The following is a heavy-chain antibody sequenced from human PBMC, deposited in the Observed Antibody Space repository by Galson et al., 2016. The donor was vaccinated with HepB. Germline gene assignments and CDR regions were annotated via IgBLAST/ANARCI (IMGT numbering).Heavy chain of an antibody. Sequence: SLRLSCAASGFTFDDYGMSWVRQAPGKGLEWVSGINWNGGSTGYADSVKGRFTISRDNAKNSLYLQINSLRAEDTALYYCATPLVGATDYWGQGTLVTVSS. J-gene: IGHJ4*02. V-gene: IGHV3-20*04. CDR1: GFTFDDYG. CDR2: INWNGGST. D-gene: IGHD1-26*01. CDR3: ATPLVGATDY.